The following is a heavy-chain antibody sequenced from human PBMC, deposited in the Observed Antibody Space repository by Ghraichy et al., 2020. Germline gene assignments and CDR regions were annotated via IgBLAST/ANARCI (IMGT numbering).Heavy chain of an antibody. CDR1: GFTFSSYA. D-gene: IGHD2-15*01. J-gene: IGHJ5*02. CDR3: AKEGVAATLRGRDWFDP. CDR2: ISGRGGST. V-gene: IGHV3-23*01. Sequence: GGSLRLSCAASGFTFSSYAMSWVRQAPGKGLEWVSAISGRGGSTYYADSVKGRFTISRDNSKNTLYLQMNSLRAEDTAVYYCAKEGVAATLRGRDWFDPWGQGTLVTVSS.